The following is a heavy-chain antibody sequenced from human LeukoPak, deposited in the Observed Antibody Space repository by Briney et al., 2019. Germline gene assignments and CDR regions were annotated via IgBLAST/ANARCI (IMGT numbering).Heavy chain of an antibody. Sequence: PGGSLRLSCEASGFAFSSYWASWVRQAPGKGLEWVANINQDGNSQNYVDSVRGRFTISKDNARNSVYLQMNSLRAEDTAVYYCARSLWHEDYWGQGILVTVSS. V-gene: IGHV3-7*01. CDR1: GFAFSSYW. CDR3: ARSLWHEDY. D-gene: IGHD2-21*01. J-gene: IGHJ4*02. CDR2: INQDGNSQ.